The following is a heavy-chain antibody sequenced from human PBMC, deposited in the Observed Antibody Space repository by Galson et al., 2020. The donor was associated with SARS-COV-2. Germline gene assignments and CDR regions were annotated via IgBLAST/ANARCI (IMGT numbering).Heavy chain of an antibody. V-gene: IGHV3-53*04. CDR1: GFTVSSNY. CDR2: IYSGGST. J-gene: IGHJ3*02. D-gene: IGHD3-10*01. Sequence: GESLKISCAASGFTVSSNYMSWVRQAPGKGLEWVSVIYSGGSTYYADSVKGRFTISRHNSKNTLYLQMNSLRAEDMAVYYCARALGEVRGVIIPDAFDIWGQGTMVTVSS. CDR3: ARALGEVRGVIIPDAFDI.